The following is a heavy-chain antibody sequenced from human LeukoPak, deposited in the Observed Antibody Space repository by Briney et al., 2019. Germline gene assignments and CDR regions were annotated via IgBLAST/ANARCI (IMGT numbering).Heavy chain of an antibody. CDR1: GYTFTSYD. CDR3: ARGYSSGLTDY. V-gene: IGHV1-8*01. D-gene: IGHD6-19*01. J-gene: IGHJ4*02. CDR2: MNPNSGNT. Sequence: ASVKVSCKASGYTFTSYDINWARQATGQGLEWMGWMNPNSGNTGYAPKFQGTVTMTRDTSVNTAYMELSSLTSEDTAIYYCARGYSSGLTDYWGQGTLVTVSS.